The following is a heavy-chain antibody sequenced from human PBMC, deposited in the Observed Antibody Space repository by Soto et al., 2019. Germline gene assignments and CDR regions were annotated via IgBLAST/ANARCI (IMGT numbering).Heavy chain of an antibody. CDR3: ARPNGSSAAFDI. V-gene: IGHV4-61*01. J-gene: IGHJ3*02. CDR1: GGSVSSSSYY. Sequence: SETLSLTCTVSGGSVSSSSYYWGWIRQPPGKGLEWIGYIYYSGSTNYNPSLKSRVTISVDTSKNQFSLKLSSVTAADTAVYYCARPNGSSAAFDIWGQGTMVTVSS. D-gene: IGHD6-6*01. CDR2: IYYSGST.